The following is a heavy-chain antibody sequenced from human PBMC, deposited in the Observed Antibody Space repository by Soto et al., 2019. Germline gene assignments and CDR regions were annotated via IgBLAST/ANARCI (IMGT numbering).Heavy chain of an antibody. J-gene: IGHJ4*02. Sequence: SETLSLTCTVSGASISSGDYYWSWIRQHPGKGLEWIGYIYYSGSTNYNPSLKSRVTISIDTSKNQFSLKLSSVTAADTAVYYCARRYGYSFDFWGQGTLVTVSS. D-gene: IGHD1-1*01. CDR1: GASISSGDYY. V-gene: IGHV4-30-4*08. CDR2: IYYSGST. CDR3: ARRYGYSFDF.